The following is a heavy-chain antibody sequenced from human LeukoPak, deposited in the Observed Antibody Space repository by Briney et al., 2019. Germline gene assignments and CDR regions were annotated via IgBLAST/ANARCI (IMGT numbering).Heavy chain of an antibody. CDR3: AKDGILEWFPPSDYYMDV. D-gene: IGHD3-3*01. CDR1: GFTFSSYG. V-gene: IGHV3-30*02. Sequence: GGSLRLSCAASGFTFSSYGMHWVRQAPGKGLEWVAFIRYDGSNKYYADSVKGRFTISRDNSKNTLYLQMNSLRAEDTAVYYCAKDGILEWFPPSDYYMDVWGKGTTVTVSS. J-gene: IGHJ6*03. CDR2: IRYDGSNK.